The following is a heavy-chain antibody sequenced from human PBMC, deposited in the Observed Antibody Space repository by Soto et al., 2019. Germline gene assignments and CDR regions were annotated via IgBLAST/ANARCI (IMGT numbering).Heavy chain of an antibody. D-gene: IGHD2-2*01. CDR2: IIPIVDRA. CDR1: GGTFSTYT. J-gene: IGHJ4*02. CDR3: ARDLAITVPAPMGY. V-gene: IGHV1-69*08. Sequence: SVKVSCKASGGTFSTYTISWVRQAPGQGLEWMGRIIPIVDRANYAQKFQGRVTITADKSTSTAYMELSSLRSDDTAVYYCARDLAITVPAPMGYWGQGTLVTVSS.